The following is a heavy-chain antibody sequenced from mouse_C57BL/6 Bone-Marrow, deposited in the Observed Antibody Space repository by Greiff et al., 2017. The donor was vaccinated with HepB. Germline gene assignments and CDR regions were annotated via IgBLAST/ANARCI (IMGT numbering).Heavy chain of an antibody. CDR1: GFNIKDDY. D-gene: IGHD1-1*01. CDR3: TTYGSSYYYAMDC. V-gene: IGHV14-4*01. CDR2: IDPENGDT. J-gene: IGHJ4*01. Sequence: EVQLQQSGAELVRPGASVKLSCTASGFNIKDDYMHWVKQMPEQGLEWIGWIDPENGDTEYASKFQGKATITADTSSNTAYLQLSSLTSEDTAVYYCTTYGSSYYYAMDCWGQGTSVTISS.